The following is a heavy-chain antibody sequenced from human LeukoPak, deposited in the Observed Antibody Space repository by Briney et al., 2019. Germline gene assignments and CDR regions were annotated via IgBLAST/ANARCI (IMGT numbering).Heavy chain of an antibody. CDR1: GFTFSSYA. Sequence: GGSLRLSCAASGFTFSSYAMSWGRQAPGKGLEWVSAISGSGGNTYFADSVKGRFTISRDNSKNTLYLQMSSLRAEDTAVYYCATSGPTSRCYWGQGTLVTVSS. V-gene: IGHV3-23*01. CDR2: ISGSGGNT. J-gene: IGHJ4*02. CDR3: ATSGPTSRCY.